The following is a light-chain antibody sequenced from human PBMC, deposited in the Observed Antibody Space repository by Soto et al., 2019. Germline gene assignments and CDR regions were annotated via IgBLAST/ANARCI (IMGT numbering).Light chain of an antibody. CDR2: DAS. CDR3: QQYGGSSQT. CDR1: QSVSSN. Sequence: EIVMTQSPATLSVSPGERADLSCRASQSVSSNLAWYQQKNGQAPRILISDASNRATGIPDRFSGSWSGTDCTLTISSLEPEDFSVYYCQQYGGSSQTFGQGTKVDIK. J-gene: IGKJ1*01. V-gene: IGKV3-20*01.